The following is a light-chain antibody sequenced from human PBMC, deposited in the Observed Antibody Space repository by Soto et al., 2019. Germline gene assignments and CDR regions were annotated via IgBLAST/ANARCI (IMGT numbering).Light chain of an antibody. J-gene: IGKJ1*01. CDR3: QHSNSYSEA. CDR1: QGISSC. CDR2: KAS. Sequence: DAQMTQSPSSVSASVGDRVTISCRASQGISSCLAWYQQKPGKAPKLLIYKASTLKSGVPSRFSGSGSGTEFTLTISSLQPDDFATYYCQHSNSYSEAFGQGTKVDI. V-gene: IGKV1-5*03.